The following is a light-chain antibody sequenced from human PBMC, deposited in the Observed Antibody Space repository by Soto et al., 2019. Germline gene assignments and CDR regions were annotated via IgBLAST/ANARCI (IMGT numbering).Light chain of an antibody. Sequence: EIVMTQSPATLSVSPGERATVSCRASQSVRSNLAWYQQKPGQAPRLLIYGASTRATGIPARFSGSGSGTEFTLTISSLQSEDFAVYYCQQYKSWPPITFGQGTRLEIK. V-gene: IGKV3-15*01. CDR1: QSVRSN. J-gene: IGKJ5*01. CDR2: GAS. CDR3: QQYKSWPPIT.